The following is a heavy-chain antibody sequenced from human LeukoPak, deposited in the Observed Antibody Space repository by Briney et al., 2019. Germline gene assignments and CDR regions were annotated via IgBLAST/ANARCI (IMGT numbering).Heavy chain of an antibody. V-gene: IGHV1-46*01. CDR1: GYSFTRYF. D-gene: IGHD6-13*01. CDR3: AREGPGTGQYFDY. J-gene: IGHJ4*02. CDR2: IIPSDGST. Sequence: ASVMVSCKASGYSFTRYFIHWVRQAPGQGLEWMGIIIPSDGSTSYEQKFQGRVTMTRDTSTSTVDMELSSLRSEDTAVYYCAREGPGTGQYFDYWGQGTLVTVSS.